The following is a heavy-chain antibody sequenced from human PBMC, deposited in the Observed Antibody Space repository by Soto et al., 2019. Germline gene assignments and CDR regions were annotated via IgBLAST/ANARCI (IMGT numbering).Heavy chain of an antibody. CDR3: ARVRYSSGWYAGDNWFDP. CDR2: INPNSGGT. D-gene: IGHD6-19*01. J-gene: IGHJ5*02. CDR1: GYTFTGYY. V-gene: IGHV1-2*04. Sequence: QVQLVQSGAEVKKPGASVKVSCKASGYTFTGYYMHRVRQAPGQGLEWMGWINPNSGGTNYAQKFQGWVTMTRDTSISTAYMELSRLRSDDTAVYYCARVRYSSGWYAGDNWFDPWGQGTLVTVSS.